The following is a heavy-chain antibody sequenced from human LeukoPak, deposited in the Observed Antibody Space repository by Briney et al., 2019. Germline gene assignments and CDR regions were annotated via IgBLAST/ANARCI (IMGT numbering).Heavy chain of an antibody. J-gene: IGHJ4*02. D-gene: IGHD1-26*01. Sequence: GASVKVSCKASGYTFTSYGISWVRQAPGQGLEWMGWISAYNGNTNYAQKLQGRVTMTTDTSTSTAYMELRSLRSDDTAVYYCARDRAIVGATSPGDYWGQGTLVTVSS. CDR1: GYTFTSYG. V-gene: IGHV1-18*01. CDR3: ARDRAIVGATSPGDY. CDR2: ISAYNGNT.